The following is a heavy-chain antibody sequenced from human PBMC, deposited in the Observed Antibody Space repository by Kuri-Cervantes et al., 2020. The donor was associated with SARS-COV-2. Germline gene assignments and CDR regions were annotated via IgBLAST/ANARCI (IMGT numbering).Heavy chain of an antibody. CDR3: AREKYSGRVDY. D-gene: IGHD1-26*01. V-gene: IGHV4-59*01. CDR1: GGSISSDY. J-gene: IGHJ4*02. Sequence: SETLSLTCSVSGGSISSDYWSWIRQPPGKGLEWIGYFYYSGTTNYNPSLKSRVTISLDTSKKQFSLKLTSVTAADTAVYFCAREKYSGRVDYWGQGTLVTVSS. CDR2: FYYSGTT.